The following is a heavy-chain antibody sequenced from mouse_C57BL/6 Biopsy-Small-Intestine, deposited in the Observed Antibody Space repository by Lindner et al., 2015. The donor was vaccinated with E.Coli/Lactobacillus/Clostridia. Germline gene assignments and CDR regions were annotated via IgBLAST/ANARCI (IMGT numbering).Heavy chain of an antibody. CDR3: ARSLYSNYEWFGY. CDR2: ISDGGSYT. J-gene: IGHJ3*01. D-gene: IGHD2-5*01. Sequence: VQLQESGGGLVKPGGSLKLSCAASGFTFSSYAMSWVRQTPEKRLEWVATISDGGSYTYYPDNVKGRFTISRDNAKNNLYLQMSHLKSEDTAMYYCARSLYSNYEWFGYWGQGTLVTVSA. V-gene: IGHV5-4*01. CDR1: GFTFSSYA.